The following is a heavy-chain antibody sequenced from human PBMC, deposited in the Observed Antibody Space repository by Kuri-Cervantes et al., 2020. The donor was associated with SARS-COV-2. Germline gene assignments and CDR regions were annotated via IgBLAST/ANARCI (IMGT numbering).Heavy chain of an antibody. V-gene: IGHV4-59*01. CDR1: GGSISGNY. J-gene: IGHJ6*03. Sequence: SETLSLTCTVSGGSISGNYWSWVRQPPGKGLEWIGYIYYSGSTNYNPSLKSRVTISVDTSKNQFSLKLSSVTAADTAVYYCARTSHYDFWSGHFIDYYYYYMDVWGKGTTVTVSS. CDR2: IYYSGST. D-gene: IGHD3-3*01. CDR3: ARTSHYDFWSGHFIDYYYYYMDV.